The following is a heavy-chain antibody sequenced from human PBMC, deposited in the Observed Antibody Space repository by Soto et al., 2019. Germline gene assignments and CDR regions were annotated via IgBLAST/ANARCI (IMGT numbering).Heavy chain of an antibody. V-gene: IGHV1-8*01. CDR3: ARVLPRVIYYYGMDV. D-gene: IGHD3-10*01. CDR2: MNPNSGNT. J-gene: IGHJ6*02. Sequence: ASVKVSCKASGYTFTSYDINWVRQATGQGLEWMGWMNPNSGNTGYAQKFQGRVTMTRNTSISTAYMELSSLGSEDTAVYYCARVLPRVIYYYGMDVWGQGTTVTVSS. CDR1: GYTFTSYD.